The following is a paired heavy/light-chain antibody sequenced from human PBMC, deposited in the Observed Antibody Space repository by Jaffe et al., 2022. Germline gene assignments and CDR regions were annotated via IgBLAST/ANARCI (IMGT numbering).Heavy chain of an antibody. J-gene: IGHJ6*03. V-gene: IGHV4-34*01. CDR1: GGSFSGYY. Sequence: QVQLQQWGAGLLKPSETLSLTCAVYGGSFSGYYWSWIRQPPGKGLEWIGEINHSGSTNYNPSLKSRVTISVDTSKNQFSLKLSSVTAADTAVYYCARPATYDFWSGYPAYYMDVWGKGTTVTVSS. D-gene: IGHD3-3*01. CDR2: INHSGST. CDR3: ARPATYDFWSGYPAYYMDV.
Light chain of an antibody. CDR3: QQYGSSPMT. CDR2: GAS. J-gene: IGKJ1*01. Sequence: EIVLTQSPGTLSLSPGERATLSCRASQSVSSSYLAWYQQKPGQAPRLLIYGASSRATGIPDRFSGSGSGTDFTLTISRLEPEDFAVYYCQQYGSSPMTFGQGTKVEIK. V-gene: IGKV3-20*01. CDR1: QSVSSSY.